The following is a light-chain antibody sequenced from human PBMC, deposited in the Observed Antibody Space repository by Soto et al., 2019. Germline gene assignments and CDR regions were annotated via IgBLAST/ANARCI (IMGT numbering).Light chain of an antibody. Sequence: IQLTQSPSSLSASVGDSVTITCRASQDISTHIAWYQQKPGTAPKVLIYAASTLESGVPSRFSGSGSGTDFTLTISSLQPEDFGTYYCQQVKAFLPLTFGGGTKVEI. J-gene: IGKJ4*01. V-gene: IGKV1-9*01. CDR2: AAS. CDR3: QQVKAFLPLT. CDR1: QDISTH.